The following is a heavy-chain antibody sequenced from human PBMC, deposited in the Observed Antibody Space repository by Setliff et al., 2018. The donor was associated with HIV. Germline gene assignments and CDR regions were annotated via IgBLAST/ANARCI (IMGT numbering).Heavy chain of an antibody. J-gene: IGHJ3*02. CDR1: GGSISNTNYY. CDR2: IFHNGNT. D-gene: IGHD5-12*01. V-gene: IGHV4-39*01. CDR3: ARVDSSTPRAVDI. Sequence: SSETLSLTCTVSGGSISNTNYYWGWIRQPPGKGLEWIGNIFHNGNTYYNATLESRVAISVDTSKRQFSLRMNSVTAADTAVYYCARVDSSTPRAVDIWGQGTMVTVSS.